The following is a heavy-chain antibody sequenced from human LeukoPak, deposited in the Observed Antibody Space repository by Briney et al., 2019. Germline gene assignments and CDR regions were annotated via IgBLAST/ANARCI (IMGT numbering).Heavy chain of an antibody. CDR1: GFTFSRYS. CDR2: ISGGSSST. Sequence: GGSLRLSCAVSGFTFSRYSMNWVRQAPGKGLEWVSVISGGSSSTFYADSVKGRFTISRDNAKNSLYLQMDSLRAEDAAVYYCARNMPSLTTYGMDVWGQGTTVTVS. J-gene: IGHJ6*02. CDR3: ARNMPSLTTYGMDV. D-gene: IGHD2-2*01. V-gene: IGHV3-21*01.